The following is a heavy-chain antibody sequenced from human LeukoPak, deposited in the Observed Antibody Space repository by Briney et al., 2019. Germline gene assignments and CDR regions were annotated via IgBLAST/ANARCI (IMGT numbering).Heavy chain of an antibody. Sequence: SETLSLTCTVSGDSISSSTYYWGWLRQPPGKRLEWIGNIYYSGSTYYNPSLKSRVTISVDTSKTQFSLKLSSVTVADTAVYYCARGRWLQPFDYWGQGTLVTVSS. V-gene: IGHV4-39*01. CDR1: GDSISSSTYY. CDR2: IYYSGST. D-gene: IGHD5-24*01. J-gene: IGHJ4*02. CDR3: ARGRWLQPFDY.